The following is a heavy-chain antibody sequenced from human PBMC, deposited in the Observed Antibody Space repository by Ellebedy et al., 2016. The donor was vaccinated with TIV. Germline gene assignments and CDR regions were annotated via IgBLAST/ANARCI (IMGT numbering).Heavy chain of an antibody. CDR1: GCSISSSSYY. J-gene: IGHJ6*02. V-gene: IGHV4-39*01. Sequence: MPSETQSLTCTVSGCSISSSSYYWGWIRQPPGKGLEWIGSIYYSGSTYYNPSLKSRVTISVDTSKNQFSLKLSSVTAADTAVYYGARHWRRAISMDVWGQGTTVTVSS. CDR3: ARHWRRAISMDV. CDR2: IYYSGST. D-gene: IGHD5-24*01.